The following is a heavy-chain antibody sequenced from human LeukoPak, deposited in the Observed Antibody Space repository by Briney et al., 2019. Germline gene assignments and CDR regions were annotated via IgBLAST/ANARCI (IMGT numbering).Heavy chain of an antibody. Sequence: PGGSLRLSCAASGFTFSSYAMHWVRQAPGKELEWVAVISYDGSNKYYADSVKGRFTISRDNSKNTLYLQMNSLRAEDTAVYYCAAYRILFDYWGQGTLVTVSS. CDR1: GFTFSSYA. J-gene: IGHJ4*02. D-gene: IGHD3-3*01. V-gene: IGHV3-30-3*01. CDR2: ISYDGSNK. CDR3: AAYRILFDY.